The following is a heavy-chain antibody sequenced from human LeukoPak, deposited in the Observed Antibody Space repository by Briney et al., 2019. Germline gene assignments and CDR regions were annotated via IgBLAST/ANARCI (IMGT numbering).Heavy chain of an antibody. CDR1: GFTFRSFE. D-gene: IGHD6-19*01. CDR3: ARRDFQWLFVC. V-gene: IGHV3-48*03. Sequence: GGSLRLSCAASGFTFRSFEMNWVRQAPGKGLEWVSYISGSGRTKTYADSVKGRFTISRDNAKNSLYLQMNSLRAEDTAVYYCARRDFQWLFVCLGQGTLVTVCS. J-gene: IGHJ4*02. CDR2: ISGSGRTK.